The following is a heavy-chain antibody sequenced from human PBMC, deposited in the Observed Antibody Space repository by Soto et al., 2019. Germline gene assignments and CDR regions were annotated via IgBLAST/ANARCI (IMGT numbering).Heavy chain of an antibody. J-gene: IGHJ4*02. Sequence: QVQLVQSGAEVKKPGASVKVSCKASGYTFTNYGISWVRQAPGQGLEWMGWINAYNGNTNYAQRLQGRVTMTTDTSTSTAYMELRSLRSDDTAVYYCARDHPHCGGDCQALYWGQGTLVTVSS. V-gene: IGHV1-18*01. D-gene: IGHD2-21*02. CDR3: ARDHPHCGGDCQALY. CDR2: INAYNGNT. CDR1: GYTFTNYG.